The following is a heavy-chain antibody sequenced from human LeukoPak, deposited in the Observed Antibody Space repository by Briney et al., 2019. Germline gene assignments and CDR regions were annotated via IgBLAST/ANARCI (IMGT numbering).Heavy chain of an antibody. V-gene: IGHV4-59*01. J-gene: IGHJ5*02. D-gene: IGHD1-26*01. Sequence: SETLSLTCTVSGGSISSYYWSWIRQPPGKGLEWIGYIYYSGSTNYNPSLKSRVTISVDTSKNQFSLKLSSVTAADTAVYYCARVPVGAPYNWFDPWGQGTLVTVSS. CDR2: IYYSGST. CDR1: GGSISSYY. CDR3: ARVPVGAPYNWFDP.